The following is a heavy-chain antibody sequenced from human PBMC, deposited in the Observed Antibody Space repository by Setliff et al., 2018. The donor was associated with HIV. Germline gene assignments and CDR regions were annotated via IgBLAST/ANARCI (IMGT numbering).Heavy chain of an antibody. CDR2: IYYSGST. Sequence: SETLSLTCTVSGGSISSSSYYWGWIRQPPGKGLEWIGSIYYSGSTYYNPSLKSRVTISVDTSKSQFSLKLSSVTAADTAVYYCARRPAGAVAGGYGMDVWGQGTTVTVSS. CDR1: GGSISSSSYY. CDR3: ARRPAGAVAGGYGMDV. J-gene: IGHJ6*02. D-gene: IGHD6-19*01. V-gene: IGHV4-39*07.